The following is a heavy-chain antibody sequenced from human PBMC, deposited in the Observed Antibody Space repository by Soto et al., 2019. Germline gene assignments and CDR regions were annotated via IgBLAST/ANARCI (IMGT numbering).Heavy chain of an antibody. D-gene: IGHD6-19*01. CDR1: GGSVSSGSYY. V-gene: IGHV4-61*01. Sequence: NPSETLSLTCTVSGGSVSSGSYYWSWIRQPPEKGLEWIGYIYYSGSTNYNPSLKSRVTISVDTSKNQFSLKLSPVTAADTAVYYCARGLIAVAGYYFDYWGQGTLVTVSS. CDR3: ARGLIAVAGYYFDY. J-gene: IGHJ4*02. CDR2: IYYSGST.